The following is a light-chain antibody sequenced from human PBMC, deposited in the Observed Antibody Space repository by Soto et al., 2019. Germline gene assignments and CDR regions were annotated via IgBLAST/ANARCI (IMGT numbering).Light chain of an antibody. CDR1: QSVSSY. CDR2: DAS. V-gene: IGKV3-11*01. J-gene: IGKJ1*01. Sequence: EIVLTQSPATLSFSPGGRATLSCRASQSVSSYLAWYQQKPGQAPRLLIYDASNRATGIPDRFSGSGSGTDFTLTISRLEPEDFAVYYCQQYNTSPRTFGQGTKVDI. CDR3: QQYNTSPRT.